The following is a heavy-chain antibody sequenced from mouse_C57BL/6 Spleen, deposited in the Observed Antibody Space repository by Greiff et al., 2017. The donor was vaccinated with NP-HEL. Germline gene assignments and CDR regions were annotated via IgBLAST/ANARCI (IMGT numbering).Heavy chain of an antibody. Sequence: EVQLVESGGGLVKPGGSLKLSCAASGFTFSDYGMHWVRQAPEKGLEWVAYISSGSSTIYYADTVKGRFTISRDNAKNTRFLQMTSLRSEDTAMYYCALDGSSLSYYAMDYWGQGTSVTVSS. CDR3: ALDGSSLSYYAMDY. CDR1: GFTFSDYG. D-gene: IGHD1-1*01. V-gene: IGHV5-17*01. J-gene: IGHJ4*01. CDR2: ISSGSSTI.